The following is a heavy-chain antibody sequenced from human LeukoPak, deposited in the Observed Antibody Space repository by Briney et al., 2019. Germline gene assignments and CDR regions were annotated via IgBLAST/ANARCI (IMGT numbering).Heavy chain of an antibody. V-gene: IGHV1-69*04. CDR1: GGTFSSYA. Sequence: SVKVSCKASGGTFSSYAISWVRQAPGQGLEWMGRIIPILGIANYAQKFQGRVTITADKSTSTAYMELSSLRSEDTAVYYCRGGAKSWSDPWGQGTLVTVSS. CDR2: IIPILGIA. CDR3: RGGAKSWSDP. J-gene: IGHJ5*02. D-gene: IGHD1-26*01.